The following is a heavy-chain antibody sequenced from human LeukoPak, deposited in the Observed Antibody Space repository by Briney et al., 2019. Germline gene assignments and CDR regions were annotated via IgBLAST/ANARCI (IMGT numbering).Heavy chain of an antibody. V-gene: IGHV4-39*01. CDR1: GGSISSSSYY. D-gene: IGHD2-2*01. Sequence: SETLSLTCTVSGGSISSSSYYWGWIRQPPGKGLGWIGSIYYSGSTYYNPSLKSRVTISVDTSKNQFSLKLSSVTAADTAVYYCARHAQAGSRGYQLLPGWFDPWGQGTLVTVSS. CDR3: ARHAQAGSRGYQLLPGWFDP. CDR2: IYYSGST. J-gene: IGHJ5*02.